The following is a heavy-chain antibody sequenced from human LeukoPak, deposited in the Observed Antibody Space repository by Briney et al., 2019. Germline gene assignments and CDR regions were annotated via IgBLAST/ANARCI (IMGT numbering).Heavy chain of an antibody. J-gene: IGHJ4*02. CDR1: GFTSSSYG. D-gene: IGHD3-22*01. CDR2: IWYDGSNK. V-gene: IGHV3-33*01. CDR3: ARVHDSSGYGLDY. Sequence: PGGSLRLSCAASGFTSSSYGMHWVRQAPGKGLEWVAVIWYDGSNKYYADSVKGRFTISRDNSKNTLYLQMNSLRAEDTAVYYCARVHDSSGYGLDYWGQGTLVTVSS.